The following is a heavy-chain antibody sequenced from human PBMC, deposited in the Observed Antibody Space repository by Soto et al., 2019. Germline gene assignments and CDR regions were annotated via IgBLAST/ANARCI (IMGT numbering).Heavy chain of an antibody. D-gene: IGHD2-15*01. J-gene: IGHJ5*02. Sequence: PSETLSLTCAVYGGSFSGYYWSWIRQSPGKGLEWIGEINHSGSTNYNPSLKSRVTMSVDTSKNQFSLKLSSVTAADTAVYYCARKGGYCSGGSCYGSRWFDPWGQGTLVTVSS. CDR1: GGSFSGYY. V-gene: IGHV4-34*01. CDR3: ARKGGYCSGGSCYGSRWFDP. CDR2: INHSGST.